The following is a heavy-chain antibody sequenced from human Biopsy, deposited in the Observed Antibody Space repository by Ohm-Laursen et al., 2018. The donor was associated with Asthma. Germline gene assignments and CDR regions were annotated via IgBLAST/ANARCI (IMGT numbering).Heavy chain of an antibody. CDR2: ISVYNGNT. D-gene: IGHD3-10*01. CDR3: ARAVDYSHYYGIDV. V-gene: IGHV1-18*01. J-gene: IGHJ6*02. Sequence: SVKVSCKTSDYTFNSAGVTWVRQAPGQGLEWMGWISVYNGNTKVAQKLQDRVTMITDTSTSTAYMELRSLRSDDTAVYFCARAVDYSHYYGIDVWGQGTTVTVS. CDR1: DYTFNSAG.